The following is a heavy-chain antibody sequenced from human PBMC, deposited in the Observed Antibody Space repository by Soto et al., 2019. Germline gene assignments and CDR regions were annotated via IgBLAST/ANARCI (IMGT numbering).Heavy chain of an antibody. CDR2: IYYSGST. V-gene: IGHV4-39*01. Sequence: SETLSLTCTVSGGSISSSSYYWGWIRQPPGKGLEWIGSIYYSGSTYYNPSLKSRVTISVDTSKKQFSLKLSSVTAADTAVYYCACPRGATVDYYYYGMDVWGQGTTVTVSS. D-gene: IGHD1-26*01. CDR3: ACPRGATVDYYYYGMDV. CDR1: GGSISSSSYY. J-gene: IGHJ6*02.